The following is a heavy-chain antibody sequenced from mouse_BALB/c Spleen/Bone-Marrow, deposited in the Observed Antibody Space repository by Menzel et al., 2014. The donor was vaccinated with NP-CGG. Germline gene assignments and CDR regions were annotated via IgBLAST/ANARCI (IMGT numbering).Heavy chain of an antibody. CDR2: INSGSSIT. V-gene: IGHV5-17*02. Sequence: QVVESGGGLVQPGGSRKLSCAASGFTFSSFGMHWVRQAPEKGLEWVAYINSGSSITYYADTLKGRFTISRDNPKNTLFLQMTSLRSEDTAIYYCTRSRGNWDDFDVWGAGTTVTVSS. D-gene: IGHD4-1*01. CDR3: TRSRGNWDDFDV. J-gene: IGHJ1*01. CDR1: GFTFSSFG.